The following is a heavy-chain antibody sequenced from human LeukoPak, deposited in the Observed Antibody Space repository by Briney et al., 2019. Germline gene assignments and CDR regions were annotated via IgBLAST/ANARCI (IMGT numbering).Heavy chain of an antibody. V-gene: IGHV3-23*01. Sequence: GGSLRLSCVASGFTFRVYALTWVRQAPGKGLEWVSAISGSGTRTHYADSVAGRFTISRDNSKNTVYLQMSSLRAEDTAVYYCAKLLNDYGDYVFDSWGRGTLVTVSS. CDR1: GFTFRVYA. J-gene: IGHJ5*01. CDR3: AKLLNDYGDYVFDS. D-gene: IGHD4-17*01. CDR2: ISGSGTRT.